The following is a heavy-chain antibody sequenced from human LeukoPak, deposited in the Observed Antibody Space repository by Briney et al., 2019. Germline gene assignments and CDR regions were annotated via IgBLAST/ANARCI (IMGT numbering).Heavy chain of an antibody. Sequence: GASVKVSCKASGYTFTGYYMHWVRQAPGQGLEWMGWINPNSGGTNYAQKFQGRVTMTRDTSISTAYMELSRLRSDDTAVYYCARGAVQLWLNPDYFDYWGQGTLVTVSS. D-gene: IGHD5-18*01. CDR3: ARGAVQLWLNPDYFDY. CDR1: GYTFTGYY. V-gene: IGHV1-2*02. J-gene: IGHJ4*02. CDR2: INPNSGGT.